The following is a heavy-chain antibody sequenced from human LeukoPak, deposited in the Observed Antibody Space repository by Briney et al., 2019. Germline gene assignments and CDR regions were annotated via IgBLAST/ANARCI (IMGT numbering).Heavy chain of an antibody. CDR3: AKAPLRFSDY. D-gene: IGHD3-3*01. CDR1: GFTFSTYA. CDR2: IGGSGGDT. Sequence: PGGSLRLSCAASGFTFSTYAMSWVRQAPGRGLEWVSAIGGSGGDTKYADSVKGRFTISRDNSKNTLYLQMNSLRAEDTAVYYCAKAPLRFSDYWGQGTLVTVSS. V-gene: IGHV3-23*01. J-gene: IGHJ4*02.